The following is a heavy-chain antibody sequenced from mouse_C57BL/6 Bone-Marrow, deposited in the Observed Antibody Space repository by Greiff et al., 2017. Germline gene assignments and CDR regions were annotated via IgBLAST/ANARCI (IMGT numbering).Heavy chain of an antibody. CDR3: ARGVPSVERYFDY. J-gene: IGHJ2*01. D-gene: IGHD1-1*01. CDR1: GYTFTSYW. Sequence: QVQLQQPGAELVKSGASVKLSCKASGYTFTSYWMHWVKQRPGQGLEWIGMIHPNSGSTNYNEKFKSKATLTVDKSSSTAYMQLSSLTSEDSAVYYCARGVPSVERYFDYWGQGTTLTVTA. CDR2: IHPNSGST. V-gene: IGHV1-64*01.